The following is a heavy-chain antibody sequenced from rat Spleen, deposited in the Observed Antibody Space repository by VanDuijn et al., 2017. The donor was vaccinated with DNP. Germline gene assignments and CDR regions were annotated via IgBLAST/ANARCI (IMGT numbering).Heavy chain of an antibody. V-gene: IGHV5-31*01. CDR1: RFTFNNYW. CDR3: ARHVLPLRVWDY. D-gene: IGHD1-4*01. J-gene: IGHJ2*01. CDR2: ISNSGGNI. Sequence: EVRLVESGGDLVQPGGSLRLSCVASRFTFNNYWMTWIRQVPGKGLEWVASISNSGGNIYYPDSVKGRFTISRDNAKSTLYLQMNSLRSEDMATYYCARHVLPLRVWDYWGQGVMVTVSS.